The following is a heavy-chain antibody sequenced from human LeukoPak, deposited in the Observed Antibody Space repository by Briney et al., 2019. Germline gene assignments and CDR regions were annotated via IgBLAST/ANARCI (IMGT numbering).Heavy chain of an antibody. CDR1: GGSISSGGYY. CDR2: INDSGST. V-gene: IGHV4-39*07. D-gene: IGHD5-18*01. CDR3: ARGRYSHGYEGAFDI. Sequence: PSETLSLTCTVSGGSISSGGYYWSWIRQPPGKGLEWIGEINDSGSTNYNPSLKSRVTISVDTSKNQFSLKLSSVTAADTAVYYCARGRYSHGYEGAFDIWGQGTMVTVSS. J-gene: IGHJ3*02.